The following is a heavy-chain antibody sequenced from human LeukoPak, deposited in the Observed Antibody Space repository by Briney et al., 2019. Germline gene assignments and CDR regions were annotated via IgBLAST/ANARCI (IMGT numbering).Heavy chain of an antibody. D-gene: IGHD6-13*01. J-gene: IGHJ4*02. Sequence: PGGSLRLSCAASGFTFSSYWMSWVRQAPGKGLEWVANIKQDGSEKYYVDSVKGRFTISRDNAKNSLYLQMNSLRAEDTAVYYCARETYSSSWYGLGYYFDYWGQGTLVTVSS. CDR2: IKQDGSEK. CDR3: ARETYSSSWYGLGYYFDY. V-gene: IGHV3-7*01. CDR1: GFTFSSYW.